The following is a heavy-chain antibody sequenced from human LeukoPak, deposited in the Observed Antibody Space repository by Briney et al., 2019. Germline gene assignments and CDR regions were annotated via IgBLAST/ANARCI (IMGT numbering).Heavy chain of an antibody. J-gene: IGHJ6*02. V-gene: IGHV1-18*04. Sequence: ASVKVSCKASGYTFTSYGISWVRQAPGQGLEWMGWISTYNGNTNYVQKLQGRVTMTTDTSTSTAHMELRSLRSDDTAVYYCARSSGSYPWNYYYYGMDVWGQGTTVTVSS. D-gene: IGHD1-26*01. CDR1: GYTFTSYG. CDR2: ISTYNGNT. CDR3: ARSSGSYPWNYYYYGMDV.